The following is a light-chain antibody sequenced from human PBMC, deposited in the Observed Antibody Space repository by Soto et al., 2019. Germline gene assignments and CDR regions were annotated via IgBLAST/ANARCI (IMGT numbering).Light chain of an antibody. J-gene: IGLJ1*01. CDR1: SSDVGAYNY. CDR3: FSHRGGDSHV. CDR2: GVT. V-gene: IGLV2-14*01. Sequence: QSVLTQPASVSGSPGQPITISCTGISSDVGAYNYVSWYQQYPGKAPKLMIYGVTNRPSGVSNRFSGSKTGNTASLTISGLQAEDEADYYCFSHRGGDSHVFGTGTKVTVL.